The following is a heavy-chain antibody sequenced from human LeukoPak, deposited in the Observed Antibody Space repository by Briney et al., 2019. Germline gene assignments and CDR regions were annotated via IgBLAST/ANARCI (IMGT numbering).Heavy chain of an antibody. CDR2: ISSSSSYI. CDR1: GFTFSSYT. D-gene: IGHD2-2*01. Sequence: PGGSLRLSCAASGFTFSSYTMNWVRQAPGKGPEWVSSISSSSSYIYYADSVKGRFTISRDNAKNSLYLQMNSLRAEDTAVYYCARWRSTSGDKDFDCWGQGTLVTVSS. CDR3: ARWRSTSGDKDFDC. V-gene: IGHV3-21*01. J-gene: IGHJ4*02.